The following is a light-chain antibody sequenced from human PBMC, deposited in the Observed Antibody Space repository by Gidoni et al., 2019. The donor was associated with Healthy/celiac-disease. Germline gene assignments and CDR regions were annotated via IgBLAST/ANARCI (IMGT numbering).Light chain of an antibody. Sequence: QSALTQPPSASGSPGQSVTISCTGTSTDLGRYNFVSWYQQHPGKVPKLIIYAVSERPSGVPDRCSGAKSGNTASLTVSVLQAEDEAEEYCAAYVDSDNNWGFGGGTKGTVL. CDR3: AAYVDSDNNWG. J-gene: IGLJ3*02. CDR1: STDLGRYNF. V-gene: IGLV2-8*01. CDR2: AVS.